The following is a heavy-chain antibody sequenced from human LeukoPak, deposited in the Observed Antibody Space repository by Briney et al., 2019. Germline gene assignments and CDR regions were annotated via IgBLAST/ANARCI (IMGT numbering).Heavy chain of an antibody. V-gene: IGHV3-66*01. Sequence: PGGSLRLSCAASEFSVGSNYMTWVRQAPGKGLEWVSLIYSGGSTYYADSVKGRFTISRDNSKNTLYLQMNSLRAEDTAVYYCARVGRFGELLPDYWGQGTLVTVSS. D-gene: IGHD3-10*01. CDR3: ARVGRFGELLPDY. J-gene: IGHJ4*02. CDR1: EFSVGSNY. CDR2: IYSGGST.